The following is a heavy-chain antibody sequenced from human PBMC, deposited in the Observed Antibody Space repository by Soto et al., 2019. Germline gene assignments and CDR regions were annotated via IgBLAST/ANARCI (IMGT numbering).Heavy chain of an antibody. CDR1: GGSVSSGSYY. J-gene: IGHJ4*02. Sequence: PSETLSLTCTVSGGSVSSGSYYWSWIRQPPGKGLEWIGYIYYSGSTNYNPSLKSRVTISVDTSKNQFSLKLSSVTAADTAVYYCAGGVGATAVDFDYWGQGTLVTVSS. CDR3: AGGVGATAVDFDY. CDR2: IYYSGST. V-gene: IGHV4-61*01. D-gene: IGHD1-26*01.